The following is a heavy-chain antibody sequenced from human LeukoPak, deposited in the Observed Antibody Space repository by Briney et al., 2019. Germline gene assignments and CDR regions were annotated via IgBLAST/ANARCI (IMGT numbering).Heavy chain of an antibody. CDR1: GGSFSSYS. J-gene: IGHJ4*02. CDR2: VYYNGIT. CDR3: ARGSGTFDY. V-gene: IGHV4-59*01. Sequence: PSETLSLTCSVSGGSFSSYSWSWIRQPPGKGLKWIGYVYYNGITNYNPSLKSRVTMSIDTSRDQFSLKLNSVTAADTAVYYCARGSGTFDYWGQGTLVTVSS. D-gene: IGHD3-3*01.